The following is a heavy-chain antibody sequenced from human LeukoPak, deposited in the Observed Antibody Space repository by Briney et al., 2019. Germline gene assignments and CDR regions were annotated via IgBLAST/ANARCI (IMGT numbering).Heavy chain of an antibody. Sequence: PGGSLRLSCAASGFTFTTYWMHWVRQAPGKGLVWVSHINSDGSITSYADSVKGRFTISRDNAKNTLYLQMNSLRAEDTAVYYCAVKSTTFAYWGKEPLATVSS. CDR3: AVKSTTFAY. CDR2: INSDGSIT. J-gene: IGHJ4*02. V-gene: IGHV3-74*01. CDR1: GFTFTTYW. D-gene: IGHD1-1*01.